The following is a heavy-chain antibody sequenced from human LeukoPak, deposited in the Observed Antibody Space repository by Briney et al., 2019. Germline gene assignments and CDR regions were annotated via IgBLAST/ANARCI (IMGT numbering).Heavy chain of an antibody. V-gene: IGHV3-7*01. CDR2: IKQDGSEK. J-gene: IGHJ6*02. CDR1: GFTFSIYW. CDR3: ARDPGYSYGPYYYYYGMDV. D-gene: IGHD5-18*01. Sequence: GGSLRLSCAASGFTFSIYWMSWVRQAPGKGLEWVANIKQDGSEKYYVDSVKGRFTISRDNAKNSLYLQMNSLRAEDTAVYYCARDPGYSYGPYYYYYGMDVWGQGTTVTVSS.